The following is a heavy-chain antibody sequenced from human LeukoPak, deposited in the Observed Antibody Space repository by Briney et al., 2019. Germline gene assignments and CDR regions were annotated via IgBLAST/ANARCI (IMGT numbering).Heavy chain of an antibody. V-gene: IGHV3-23*01. CDR1: GFTVTSYA. J-gene: IGHJ4*02. D-gene: IGHD2-21*02. CDR3: AKSDCGGDCYLLGY. CDR2: ISSGGDIT. Sequence: GSLRLSCAASGFTVTSYAMSWVRQTPEKGLEWVSSISSGGDITHHADSVMGRFTISRDISKNTLYLQMSSLRVEDTAVYYCAKSDCGGDCYLLGYWGQGTLVTVSS.